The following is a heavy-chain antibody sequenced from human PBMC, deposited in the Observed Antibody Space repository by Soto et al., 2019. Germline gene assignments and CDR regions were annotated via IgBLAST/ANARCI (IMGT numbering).Heavy chain of an antibody. D-gene: IGHD3-22*01. J-gene: IGHJ6*02. CDR2: IVVGSGDT. Sequence: ASVKVSCKASGFTFTTTAVQWVRQTREQRLEWIGWIVVGSGDTTYAQKFQEGVTITRDMSSGTAYMELSSLRAEDTAVYYCAAGYYTAKTFYYFGLDVWGQGTTVTVSS. V-gene: IGHV1-58*01. CDR1: GFTFTTTA. CDR3: AAGYYTAKTFYYFGLDV.